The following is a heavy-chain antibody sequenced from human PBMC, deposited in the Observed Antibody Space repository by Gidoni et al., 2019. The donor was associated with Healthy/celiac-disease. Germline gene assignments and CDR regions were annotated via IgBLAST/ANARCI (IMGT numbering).Heavy chain of an antibody. CDR1: GYSFSSYW. V-gene: IGHV5-51*01. CDR3: ARHRRRNDNWFDP. J-gene: IGHJ5*02. CDR2: IYPGDSDT. Sequence: EVQLVQSGAEVKKPVESLRISCKGSGYSFSSYWSGWVRQMPGKGLEWMGIIYPGDSDTRYSPSFQGQVTISADKSISTAYLQWSSLKASDTAMYYCARHRRRNDNWFDPWGQGTLVTVSS.